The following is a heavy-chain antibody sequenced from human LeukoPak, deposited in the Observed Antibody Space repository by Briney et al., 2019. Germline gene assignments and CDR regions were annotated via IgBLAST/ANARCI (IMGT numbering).Heavy chain of an antibody. CDR1: GFTFISYA. V-gene: IGHV3-23*01. J-gene: IGHJ4*02. CDR3: AKVWRGNYYDY. D-gene: IGHD3-22*01. CDR2: ISGSGATT. Sequence: PGGSLRLSCAASGFTFISYAMSWVRQAPGKGLEWVSAISGSGATTYYADSMKGRFTISRDNSRNTLFLQMNGLRAEDTAVYYCAKVWRGNYYDYWGQGTLVTVSS.